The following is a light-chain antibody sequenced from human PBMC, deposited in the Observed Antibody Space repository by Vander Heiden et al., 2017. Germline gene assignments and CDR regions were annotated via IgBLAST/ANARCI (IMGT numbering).Light chain of an antibody. V-gene: IGKV4-1*01. Sequence: VMTQSPDSLPVSLGERATINCKSSQNVLYNSNNKNYLAWYQQKPGQPPKLLIYWASTRESGVPDRFSGSGSGTDFTLTISSLQAEDVAVYYCQQFYSLPWTFGQGTKVEI. J-gene: IGKJ1*01. CDR2: WAS. CDR1: QNVLYNSNNKNY. CDR3: QQFYSLPWT.